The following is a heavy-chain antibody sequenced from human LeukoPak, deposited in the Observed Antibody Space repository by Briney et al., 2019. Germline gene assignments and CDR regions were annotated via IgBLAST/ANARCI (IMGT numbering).Heavy chain of an antibody. CDR1: GYTFSDYY. CDR3: AREEPDYDTSGYPFFDP. J-gene: IGHJ5*02. Sequence: EASVKVSCKTSGYTFSDYYIYWVRQAPGQGLEWMGIINPSDGSANYPQNFQGRITMTRDTSTSTVYMELLSLRSDDTGMYYCAREEPDYDTSGYPFFDPWGQGTLVTVSS. V-gene: IGHV1-46*01. CDR2: INPSDGSA. D-gene: IGHD3-22*01.